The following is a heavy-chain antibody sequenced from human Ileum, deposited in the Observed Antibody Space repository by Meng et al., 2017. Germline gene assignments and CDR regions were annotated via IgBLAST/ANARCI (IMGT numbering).Heavy chain of an antibody. CDR3: GRGEDYDSSGLPNWIDP. CDR2: ISPSNGNA. Sequence: ASVKVSCKASGYIFTNFNIDWVRHAAGQGLEWMGWISPSNGNARYAQKLQGRVTMTRDTSTGTAYMELSRLRSEDTAVYYCGRGEDYDSSGLPNWIDPWGQGTLVTVSS. J-gene: IGHJ5*02. CDR1: GYIFTNFN. V-gene: IGHV1-8*01. D-gene: IGHD3-22*01.